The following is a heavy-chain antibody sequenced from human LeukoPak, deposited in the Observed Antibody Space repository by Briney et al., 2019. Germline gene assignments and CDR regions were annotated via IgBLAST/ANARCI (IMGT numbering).Heavy chain of an antibody. CDR3: ARVTDDYGDHEMLDH. V-gene: IGHV4-31*03. J-gene: IGHJ4*02. CDR1: GGSISSGGYY. CDR2: IYYSGST. Sequence: SQTLSLTCTVSGGSISSGGYYWSWIRQHPGKGLEWIGYIYYSGSTNYNPSLKSRVTISVDTSKNQFSLKLSSVTAADTAVYYCARVTDDYGDHEMLDHWGQGTLVTVSS. D-gene: IGHD4-17*01.